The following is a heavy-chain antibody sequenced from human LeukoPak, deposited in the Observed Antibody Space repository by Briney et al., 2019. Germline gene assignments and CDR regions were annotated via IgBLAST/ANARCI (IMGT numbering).Heavy chain of an antibody. Sequence: GGSLRLSCATSGFTLRSYGMSWVRQAPGKGLEWVSAISGSGGSTYYADSVKGRFTISRDNSKNTLYLQMNSLRAEDTAVYYCAKVVSEGGTPFDYWGQGTLVTVSS. V-gene: IGHV3-23*01. CDR3: AKVVSEGGTPFDY. CDR1: GFTLRSYG. D-gene: IGHD3-16*01. J-gene: IGHJ4*02. CDR2: ISGSGGST.